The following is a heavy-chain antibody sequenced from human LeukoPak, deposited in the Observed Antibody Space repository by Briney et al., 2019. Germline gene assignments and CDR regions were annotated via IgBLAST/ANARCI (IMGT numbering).Heavy chain of an antibody. D-gene: IGHD3-22*01. CDR2: IYYSGST. J-gene: IGHJ6*03. V-gene: IGHV4-59*01. CDR3: ARSDYYDSSGYPGPYYYYYYMDV. Sequence: PSETLSLTCTVSGGSISSYYWSWIRQPPGKGLEWIGYIYYSGSTNYNPSLKSRVTISVDTSKNQFSLKLSSVPAADTAVYYCARSDYYDSSGYPGPYYYYYYMDVWGKGTTVTVSS. CDR1: GGSISSYY.